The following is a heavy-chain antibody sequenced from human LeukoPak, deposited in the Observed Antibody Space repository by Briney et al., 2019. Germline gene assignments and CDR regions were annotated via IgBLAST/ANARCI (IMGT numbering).Heavy chain of an antibody. D-gene: IGHD5-18*01. CDR1: GFTFSTYS. CDR3: AKGRRIQLWQFDY. CDR2: ISGSGGST. Sequence: GGSLRLSCAASGFTFSTYSMSWVRQAPGKGLEWVSAISGSGGSTYYADSVKGRFTISRDNSKNTLYLQMNSLRAEDTAVYYCAKGRRIQLWQFDYWGQGTLVTVSS. V-gene: IGHV3-23*01. J-gene: IGHJ4*02.